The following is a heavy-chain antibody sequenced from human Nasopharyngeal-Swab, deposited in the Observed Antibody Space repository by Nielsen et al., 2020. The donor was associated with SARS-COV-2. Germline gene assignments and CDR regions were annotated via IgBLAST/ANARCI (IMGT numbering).Heavy chain of an antibody. CDR1: GFTYW. D-gene: IGHD4-23*01. J-gene: IGHJ6*02. CDR3: ARDRHGDDSRNYYYGMDV. CDR2: IGQDGGGK. Sequence: GGSLRLSCAASGFTYWMNWVRPAPGTGLECVGNIGQDGGGKKYVDSVKGRFTISRDNAKKSLYLQMNSLRAEDTAVYYCARDRHGDDSRNYYYGMDVWGQGTTVSVSS. V-gene: IGHV3-7*03.